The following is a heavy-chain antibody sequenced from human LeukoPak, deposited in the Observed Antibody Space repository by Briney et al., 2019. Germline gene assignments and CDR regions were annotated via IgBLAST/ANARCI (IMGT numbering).Heavy chain of an antibody. CDR2: IYHSGST. CDR3: ARDSYYDSSSYKGYGMDV. Sequence: SETLSLTCAVPGGSISSGGYSWSWIRQPPGKGLEWIGYIYHSGSTYYNPSLKSRVTISVDRSKNQFSLKLSSVTAADTAVYYCARDSYYDSSSYKGYGMDVWGQGTTVTVSS. J-gene: IGHJ6*02. CDR1: GGSISSGGYS. D-gene: IGHD3-22*01. V-gene: IGHV4-30-2*01.